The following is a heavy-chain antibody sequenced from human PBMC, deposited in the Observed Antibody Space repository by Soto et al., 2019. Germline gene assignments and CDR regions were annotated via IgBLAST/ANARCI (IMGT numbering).Heavy chain of an antibody. CDR3: ASDMSTT. CDR2: MNPHSGHT. D-gene: IGHD2-2*01. Sequence: QVQLVQSGTEVKKPGASVKVSCKASGYTFTSQDINWMRQATGHGLEWMGWMNPHSGHTNYAQKFQGSVTMTRDTSISTAYMDLTSLRSEDTAVYYCASDMSTTWGQGTLVTVSS. CDR1: GYTFTSQD. J-gene: IGHJ5*02. V-gene: IGHV1-8*01.